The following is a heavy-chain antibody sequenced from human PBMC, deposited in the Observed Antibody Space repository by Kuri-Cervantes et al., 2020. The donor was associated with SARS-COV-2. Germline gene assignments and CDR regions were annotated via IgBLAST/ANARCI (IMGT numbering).Heavy chain of an antibody. CDR1: GFTFSDYA. J-gene: IGHJ4*02. V-gene: IGHV3-30*04. Sequence: GESLKISCAASGFTFSDYAMHWVRQAPGKGLEWVAIVSFDGRNTNYANSVKGRFTISRDNSENSLYLQMTSLRDEDTALYYCVRDPWRADISDWKRPFDYWGQGTLVTVSS. CDR2: VSFDGRNT. CDR3: VRDPWRADISDWKRPFDY. D-gene: IGHD6-19*01.